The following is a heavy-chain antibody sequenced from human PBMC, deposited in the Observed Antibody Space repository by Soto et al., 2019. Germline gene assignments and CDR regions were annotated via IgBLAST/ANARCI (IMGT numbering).Heavy chain of an antibody. J-gene: IGHJ4*02. Sequence: QITLNESGPTPVKPRQTLTLTCTFSGFSLTTSGVGVGWIRQSPGKAPEWLALIYWDDDKRYSPSLKSRLTITKDTSKTQVVLTVADLDPAATSTYYCAPRVLRTVFGLVTTTAIYFDFWGQGTPVAVSS. V-gene: IGHV2-5*02. CDR3: APRVLRTVFGLVTTTAIYFDF. CDR2: IYWDDDK. D-gene: IGHD3-3*01. CDR1: GFSLTTSGVG.